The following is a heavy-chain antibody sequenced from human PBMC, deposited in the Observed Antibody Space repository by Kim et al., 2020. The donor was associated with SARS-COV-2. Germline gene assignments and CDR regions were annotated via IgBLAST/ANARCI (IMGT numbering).Heavy chain of an antibody. CDR3: ARDIVATIDGMDV. CDR2: IYHSGST. Sequence: SETLSLTCAVSGGSISSSNWWSWVRQPPGKGLEWIGEIYHSGSTNYNPSLKSRVTISVDKSKNQFSLKLSSVTAADTAVYYCARDIVATIDGMDVWGQGTTVTVSS. CDR1: GGSISSSNW. D-gene: IGHD5-12*01. V-gene: IGHV4-4*02. J-gene: IGHJ6*02.